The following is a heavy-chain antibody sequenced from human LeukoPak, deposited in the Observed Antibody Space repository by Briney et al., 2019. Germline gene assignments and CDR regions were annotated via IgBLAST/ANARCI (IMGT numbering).Heavy chain of an antibody. V-gene: IGHV4-34*01. D-gene: IGHD3-10*01. CDR2: INHSGST. CDR1: GGSFSGYY. CDR3: ARDSGTTGEVKFDP. Sequence: SETLSLTCAVYGGSFSGYYWSWIRQPPGKGLEWVGEINHSGSTNYNPSLKSRVTMSVDTSKNQFSLKLSSVTAADTAVYYCARDSGTTGEVKFDPWGQGTLVTVSS. J-gene: IGHJ5*02.